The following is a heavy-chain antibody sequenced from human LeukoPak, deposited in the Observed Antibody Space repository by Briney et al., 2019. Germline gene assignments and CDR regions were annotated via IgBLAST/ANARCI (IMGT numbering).Heavy chain of an antibody. J-gene: IGHJ4*02. CDR3: AAGTAADY. Sequence: PGGSLRLSCAASGFTFNSHAMGWVRQAPGKGLEYVSAISGPGGSTYYADSVKGRFTISRDNTKNILYLQMNSLRVEDTAVYYCAAGTAADYWGLGTLVAVSS. CDR1: GFTFNSHA. D-gene: IGHD6-13*01. V-gene: IGHV3-23*01. CDR2: ISGPGGST.